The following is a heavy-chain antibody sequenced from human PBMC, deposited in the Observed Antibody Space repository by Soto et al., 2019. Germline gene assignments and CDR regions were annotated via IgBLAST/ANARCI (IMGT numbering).Heavy chain of an antibody. Sequence: PAETLSLTCSVSGGTINSDGNDWSWLRQVPGKGLEWLGYIYSSGSSDDNPSHKSRLTITVDTSKNHFSPRLLSLTAADTALYSCARSTAVPYTLRSCYSFDDWGQGTLVTVSS. CDR2: IYSSGSS. D-gene: IGHD3-16*01. CDR3: ARSTAVPYTLRSCYSFDD. CDR1: GGTINSDGND. J-gene: IGHJ4*02. V-gene: IGHV4-31*02.